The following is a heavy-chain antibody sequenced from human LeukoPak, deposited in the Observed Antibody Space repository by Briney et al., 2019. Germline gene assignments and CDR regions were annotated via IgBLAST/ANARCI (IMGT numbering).Heavy chain of an antibody. V-gene: IGHV4-34*01. CDR3: ARHSLWFGELGL. CDR1: GGSFSGYY. D-gene: IGHD3-10*01. J-gene: IGHJ4*02. Sequence: SETLSLTCAVYGGSFSGYYWSWIRQPPGKGLEWIGEINHSGSTNYNPSLKSRVTISVATSKNQFSLKLSSVTAADTAVYYCARHSLWFGELGLWGQGTLVTVSS. CDR2: INHSGST.